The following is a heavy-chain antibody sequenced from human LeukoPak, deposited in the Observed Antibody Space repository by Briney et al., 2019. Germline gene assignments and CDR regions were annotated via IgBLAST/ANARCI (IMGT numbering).Heavy chain of an antibody. CDR3: AREFLAGDVVAWFDP. CDR1: GFTLSRYS. J-gene: IGHJ5*02. CDR2: ISSSSSYI. Sequence: PGGTLRLSCAASGFTLSRYSMNWVGQAPGKGGEGWSSISSSSSYIYYADSVKGRFTISRDNANNSLYLQMNSLRAEDTAVYYCAREFLAGDVVAWFDPWGQGTLVTVSS. V-gene: IGHV3-21*01. D-gene: IGHD5-12*01.